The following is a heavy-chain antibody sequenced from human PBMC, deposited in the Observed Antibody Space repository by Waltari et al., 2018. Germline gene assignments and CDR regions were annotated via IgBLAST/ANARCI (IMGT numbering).Heavy chain of an antibody. V-gene: IGHV4-31*03. D-gene: IGHD2-2*01. CDR1: GGSISSGGYY. J-gene: IGHJ6*02. CDR3: ARDTTLYYYYGMDV. Sequence: QVQLQESGPGLVKPSQTLSLTCTVSGGSISSGGYYLSLIRQHPGKGLEWIGYIYYSGSTYYNPSLKSRVTISVDTSKNQFSLKLSSVTAADTAVYYCARDTTLYYYYGMDVWGQGTTVTVSS. CDR2: IYYSGST.